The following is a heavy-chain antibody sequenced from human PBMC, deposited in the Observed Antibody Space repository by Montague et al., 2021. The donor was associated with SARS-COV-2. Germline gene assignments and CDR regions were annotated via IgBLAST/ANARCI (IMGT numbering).Heavy chain of an antibody. CDR2: IYYSGST. CDR3: ARSESPSYSSSPFDY. Sequence: TLSLTCIVSGGSISSGGYYWSWIRHHPGKGLEWIGYIYYSGSTYYNPSLKSRLSISLDTSKNHFSLRLSSVTAADTAVYYCARSESPSYSSSPFDYWGQGTLVTVSS. D-gene: IGHD6-13*01. J-gene: IGHJ4*02. V-gene: IGHV4-31*03. CDR1: GGSISSGGYY.